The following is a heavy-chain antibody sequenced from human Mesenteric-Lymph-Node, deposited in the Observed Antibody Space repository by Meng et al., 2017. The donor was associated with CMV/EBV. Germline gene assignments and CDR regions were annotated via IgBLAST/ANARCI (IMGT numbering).Heavy chain of an antibody. CDR2: IADDGRNK. CDR1: GFTFSSYV. J-gene: IGHJ3*02. Sequence: GESLKISCAASGFTFSSYVMHWVRQAPGRGLEWVAVIADDGRNKYYADSVKGRFTISRDNSRNTLYVQMNSLRAEDTAVYYCARQYCTTTCPRGAFDIWGQGTMVTVSS. CDR3: ARQYCTTTCPRGAFDI. D-gene: IGHD2-8*01. V-gene: IGHV3-30*03.